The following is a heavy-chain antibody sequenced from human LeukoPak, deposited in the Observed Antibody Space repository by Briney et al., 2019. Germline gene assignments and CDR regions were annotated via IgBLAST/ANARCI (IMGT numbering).Heavy chain of an antibody. CDR2: IIPIFGTA. Sequence: ASVKVSCKASGGTFSSYAVSWVRQAPGQGLEWMGGIIPIFGTANYAQKFQGRVTISTDESTSTAYMELSGLRSEDTAVYYCASGVEMATIKNWGQGTLVTVSS. J-gene: IGHJ4*02. V-gene: IGHV1-69*05. CDR1: GGTFSSYA. D-gene: IGHD5-24*01. CDR3: ASGVEMATIKN.